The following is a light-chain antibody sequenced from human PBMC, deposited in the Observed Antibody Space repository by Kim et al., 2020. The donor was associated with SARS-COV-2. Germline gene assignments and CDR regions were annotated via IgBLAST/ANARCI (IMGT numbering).Light chain of an antibody. CDR3: QAWDSSTVV. V-gene: IGLV3-1*01. CDR1: KLGDTY. Sequence: SYELTQPPSVSVSPGQTASITCSGDKLGDTYASWYQQKPGQSPVLVIYQDSKRPSGIPEQFSVSNSGNTATLTISGTQAMDEADYYCQAWDSSTVVFGGGTQLTVL. CDR2: QDS. J-gene: IGLJ2*01.